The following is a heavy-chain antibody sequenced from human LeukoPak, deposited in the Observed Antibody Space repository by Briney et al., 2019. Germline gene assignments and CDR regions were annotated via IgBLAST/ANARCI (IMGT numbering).Heavy chain of an antibody. J-gene: IGHJ4*02. CDR2: IYSGGST. D-gene: IGHD5-12*01. V-gene: IGHV3-66*01. CDR3: ARGASGYHNT. CDR1: EFSVGSNY. Sequence: GGSLRLSCAASEFSVGSNYMTWVRQAPGKGLEWVSLIYSGGSTYYADSVKGRFTISRDNSKNTLYLQMNSLRAEDTAVYYCARGASGYHNTGGQGTLVTVSS.